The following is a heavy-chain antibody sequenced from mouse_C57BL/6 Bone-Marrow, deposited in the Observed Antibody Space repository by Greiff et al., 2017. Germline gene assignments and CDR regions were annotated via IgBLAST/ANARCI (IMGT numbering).Heavy chain of an antibody. J-gene: IGHJ4*01. D-gene: IGHD1-1*01. CDR3: AREGYYYGSSYLYYYAMDY. Sequence: QVQLQQSGAELVRPGASVKLSCKASGYTFTDYYINWVKQRPGQGLEWIARIYPGSGNTYYNEKFKGKATLTAEKSSSTAYMQLSSLTSEDSAVYYCAREGYYYGSSYLYYYAMDYWGQGTSVTVSS. CDR1: GYTFTDYY. V-gene: IGHV1-76*01. CDR2: IYPGSGNT.